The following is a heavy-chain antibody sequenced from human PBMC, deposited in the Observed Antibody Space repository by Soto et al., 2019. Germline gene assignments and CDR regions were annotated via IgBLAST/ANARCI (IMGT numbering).Heavy chain of an antibody. CDR1: GFPFSNYG. D-gene: IGHD6-19*01. J-gene: IGHJ1*01. CDR3: ASQQSLAPV. V-gene: IGHV3-30*03. Sequence: QVQLVESGGGVVEPGRSLRLSCAASGFPFSNYGMHWVRQAPGKGLEWVAVISFDGHNEDYADSVKGRFTISRDNSKSTLALQMSSLRGEDTAVYYCASQQSLAPVWGKGTLVSLSA. CDR2: ISFDGHNE.